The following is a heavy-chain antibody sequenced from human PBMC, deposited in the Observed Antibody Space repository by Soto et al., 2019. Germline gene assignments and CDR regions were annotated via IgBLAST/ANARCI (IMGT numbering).Heavy chain of an antibody. CDR1: GFTFSSYG. V-gene: IGHV3-30*18. CDR2: ISYDGSNK. CDR3: AKESMTTVTQNYYYYGMDV. D-gene: IGHD4-17*01. J-gene: IGHJ6*02. Sequence: QVQLVESGGGVVQPGRSLRLSCAASGFTFSSYGMHWVRQAPGKGLEWVAVISYDGSNKYYADSVKGRFTISRDNSKNTLYLQMNSLRAEDTAVYYCAKESMTTVTQNYYYYGMDVWGQGTTVTVSS.